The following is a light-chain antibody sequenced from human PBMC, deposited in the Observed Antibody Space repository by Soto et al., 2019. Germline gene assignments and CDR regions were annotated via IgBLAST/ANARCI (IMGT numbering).Light chain of an antibody. J-gene: IGLJ2*01. V-gene: IGLV2-14*01. CDR1: SSDVGAYNY. CDR2: EVS. CDR3: SSYTTSSTLV. Sequence: QSVLTQPASVSGSPGQSIAISCTGTSSDVGAYNYVSWYQRHPGKAPKLMIYEVSNRPSGVSNRFSGSKSGNTASLTVSGLQAEDEADYYCSSYTTSSTLVFGGGTKLTVL.